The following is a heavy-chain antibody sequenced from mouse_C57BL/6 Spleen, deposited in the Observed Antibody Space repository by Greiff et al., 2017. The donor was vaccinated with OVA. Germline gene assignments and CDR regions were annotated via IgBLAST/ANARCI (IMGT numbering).Heavy chain of an antibody. CDR2: IYPGSGST. D-gene: IGHD1-3*01. J-gene: IGHJ2*01. V-gene: IGHV1-55*01. CDR3: ARAAFAKDYFDY. Sequence: QVQLKQPGAELVKPGASVKMSCKASGYTFTSYWITWVKQRPGQGLEWIGDIYPGSGSTNYNEKFKSKATLTVDTSSSTAYMQLSSLTSEDSAVYYCARAAFAKDYFDYWGQGTTLTVSS. CDR1: GYTFTSYW.